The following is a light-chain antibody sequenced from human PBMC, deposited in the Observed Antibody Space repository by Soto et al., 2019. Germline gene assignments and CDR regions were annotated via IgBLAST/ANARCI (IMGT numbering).Light chain of an antibody. V-gene: IGLV1-40*01. CDR1: SANIGAAYN. CDR2: GNN. CDR3: QSYDSSLSGYV. J-gene: IGLJ1*01. Sequence: QSVLAQPPSVSWAPGQRVTMSCTGSSANIGAAYNVDWYQQLPGTAPKLLIYGNNNRPSGVPARFSGSKSGTSASLAIAGLQAEDEGDYYCQSYDSSLSGYVFGTGTKVTVL.